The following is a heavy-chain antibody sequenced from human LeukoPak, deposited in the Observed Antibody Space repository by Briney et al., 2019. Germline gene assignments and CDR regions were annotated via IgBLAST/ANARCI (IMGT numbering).Heavy chain of an antibody. V-gene: IGHV4-61*02. CDR3: AREDYGGNSEHY. D-gene: IGHD4-23*01. CDR1: GGSISSGSYY. Sequence: SETLSLTCTVSGGSISSGSYYWSWIRQPAGKGLEWIGRIYTSGSTNYNPSLKSRVTISVDTSKNQFSLKLSSVTAADTAVYYCAREDYGGNSEHYWGQGTLVTVSS. CDR2: IYTSGST. J-gene: IGHJ4*02.